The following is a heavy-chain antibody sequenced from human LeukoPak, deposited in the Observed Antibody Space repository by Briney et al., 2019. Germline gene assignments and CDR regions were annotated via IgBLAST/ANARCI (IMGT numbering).Heavy chain of an antibody. D-gene: IGHD3-16*01. Sequence: ASVKVSCKASGGTFSSYAISWVRQAPGQGLEWMGGIIPIFGTANYAQRFQGRVTMTEDTSTDTAYMELSSLRSEDTAVYYCATAPYDYVWGSRGPFDYWGQGTLVTVSS. CDR3: ATAPYDYVWGSRGPFDY. CDR2: IIPIFGTA. V-gene: IGHV1-69*06. CDR1: GGTFSSYA. J-gene: IGHJ4*02.